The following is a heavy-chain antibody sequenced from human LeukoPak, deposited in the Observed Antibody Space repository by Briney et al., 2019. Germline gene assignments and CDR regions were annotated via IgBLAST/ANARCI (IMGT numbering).Heavy chain of an antibody. CDR3: ARDIVGRFGEFDY. CDR2: IYYTGST. CDR1: GGSISSRPYY. V-gene: IGHV4-39*07. J-gene: IGHJ4*02. Sequence: PSETLSLTCTVSGGSISSRPYYWGWIRQPPGKGLEWIGNIYYTGSTYYNPSLKSRVTISVDTSKNQFSLKLSSVTAADTALYYCARDIVGRFGEFDYWGQGTLVTVSS. D-gene: IGHD3-10*01.